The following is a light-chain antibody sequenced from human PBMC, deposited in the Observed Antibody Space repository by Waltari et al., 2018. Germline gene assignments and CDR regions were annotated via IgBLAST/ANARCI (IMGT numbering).Light chain of an antibody. CDR3: QHYVNLPAT. CDR2: HAS. CDR1: QIIGHY. V-gene: IGKV3-20*01. Sequence: EVVLTQSPGTLSLSPAEGATLSCSASQIIGHYLAWYQQKPGQAPRLLIYHASSRATGIPDRFSGSGSGTDFSLTISRLEPEDFAVYYCQHYVNLPATFGQGTKVEI. J-gene: IGKJ1*01.